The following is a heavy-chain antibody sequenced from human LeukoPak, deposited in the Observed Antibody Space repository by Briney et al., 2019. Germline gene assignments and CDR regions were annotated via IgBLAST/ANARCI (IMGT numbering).Heavy chain of an antibody. V-gene: IGHV1-2*02. CDR3: ARGTTVLAFDP. D-gene: IGHD4-17*01. CDR2: INPNSGGT. Sequence: ASVKVSCEASGYTYTGYYMHWVRQAPGQGREWMGWINPNSGGTNYAQKFQGRVTMTRDTSISTAYMELSRLRSDDTAVYYCARGTTVLAFDPWGQGTLVTVSS. J-gene: IGHJ5*02. CDR1: GYTYTGYY.